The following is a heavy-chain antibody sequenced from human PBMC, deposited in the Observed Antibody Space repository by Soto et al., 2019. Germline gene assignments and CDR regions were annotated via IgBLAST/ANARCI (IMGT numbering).Heavy chain of an antibody. D-gene: IGHD3-22*01. CDR3: ARDRDSSGYYSG. CDR1: GYTFTSYA. V-gene: IGHV1-3*01. Sequence: ASVKVSCKASGYTFTSYAMHWVRQAPGQRLEWMGWINAGNGNTKYSQKFQGRVTITRDTSASTAYMELSSLRSEDTAVCYCARDRDSSGYYSGWGQGTLVTVAS. CDR2: INAGNGNT. J-gene: IGHJ4*02.